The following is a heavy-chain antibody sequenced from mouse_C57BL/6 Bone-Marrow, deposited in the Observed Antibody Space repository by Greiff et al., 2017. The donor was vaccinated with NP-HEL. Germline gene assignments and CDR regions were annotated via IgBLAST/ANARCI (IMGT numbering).Heavy chain of an antibody. CDR3: AREGAQEKTVED. J-gene: IGHJ2*01. V-gene: IGHV1-55*01. D-gene: IGHD3-2*02. Sequence: QVQLQQPGAELVKPGASVKMSCKASGYTFTSYWITWVKQRPGQGLEWIGDISPGRGSTNYNEKFKSKATLTVDTSSSTAYMQLSSRTSEDSAVDDGAREGAQEKTVEDWGKGTTRTVAA. CDR1: GYTFTSYW. CDR2: ISPGRGST.